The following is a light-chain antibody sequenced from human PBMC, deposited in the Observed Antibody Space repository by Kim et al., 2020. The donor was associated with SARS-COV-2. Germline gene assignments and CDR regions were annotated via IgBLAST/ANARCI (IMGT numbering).Light chain of an antibody. Sequence: PGKPAGITGVDNSIGLQRVLWYQKKPGQAPVLVIYYDTDRPSGIPERFSGSNSGNTATLTISRVEAGDEADYYCQVWDTGSDHPIFGGGTQLTVL. CDR2: YDT. J-gene: IGLJ2*01. V-gene: IGLV3-21*04. CDR3: QVWDTGSDHPI. CDR1: SIGLQR.